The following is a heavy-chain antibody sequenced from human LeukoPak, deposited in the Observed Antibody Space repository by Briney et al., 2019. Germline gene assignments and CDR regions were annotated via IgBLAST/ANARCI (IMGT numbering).Heavy chain of an antibody. CDR1: GGTFSSYA. V-gene: IGHV1-69*13. CDR2: IIPIFGTA. J-gene: IGHJ3*02. D-gene: IGHD6-13*01. Sequence: VASVKVSCKASGGTFSSYAISWVRQAPGQGLEWMGGIIPIFGTANYAQKFQGRVTITADESTSTAYMEPSSLRSEDTAVYYCARGGEGYSSSWYHAFDIWGQGTMVAVSS. CDR3: ARGGEGYSSSWYHAFDI.